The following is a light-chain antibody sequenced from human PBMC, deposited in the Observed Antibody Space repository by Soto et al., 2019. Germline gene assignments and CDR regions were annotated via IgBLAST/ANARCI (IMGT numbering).Light chain of an antibody. CDR1: QSIINNY. J-gene: IGKJ2*01. V-gene: IGKV3-20*01. Sequence: EVVLTQSPGTLSLSPGERVTLSCRASQSIINNYLAWYQQRPGQAPRLPIYGSSDRATGIPDRFSGSGSGTHFTLTISRLEPEDCAVYYCHQYGSSPPYTFGQGTKVEI. CDR2: GSS. CDR3: HQYGSSPPYT.